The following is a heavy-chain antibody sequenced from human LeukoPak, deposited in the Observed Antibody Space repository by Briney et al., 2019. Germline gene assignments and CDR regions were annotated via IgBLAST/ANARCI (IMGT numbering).Heavy chain of an antibody. CDR2: TRYDGSDK. Sequence: GGSLKLSCVASGFIFRRYGMQWLRQVRGKGLDCVAFTRYDGSDKYYTGSVKGRFTISGDNSKNTLYLQMNSLRAEDTAVYYCGKHDSASDYWGQGTLVTVSS. D-gene: IGHD1-26*01. CDR1: GFIFRRYG. J-gene: IGHJ4*02. V-gene: IGHV3-30*02. CDR3: GKHDSASDY.